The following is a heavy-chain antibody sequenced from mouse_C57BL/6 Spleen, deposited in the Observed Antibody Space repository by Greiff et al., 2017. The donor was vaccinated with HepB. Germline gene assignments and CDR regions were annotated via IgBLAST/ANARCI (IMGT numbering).Heavy chain of an antibody. Sequence: EVKLMESGGGLVKPGGSLKLSCAASGFTFSSYAMSWVRQTPEKRLEWVATISDGGSYTYYPDNVKGRFTISRDNAKNNLYLQMSHLKSEDTAMYYCARDSVSGPFDYWGQGTTLTVSS. D-gene: IGHD3-2*02. V-gene: IGHV5-4*01. J-gene: IGHJ2*01. CDR1: GFTFSSYA. CDR3: ARDSVSGPFDY. CDR2: ISDGGSYT.